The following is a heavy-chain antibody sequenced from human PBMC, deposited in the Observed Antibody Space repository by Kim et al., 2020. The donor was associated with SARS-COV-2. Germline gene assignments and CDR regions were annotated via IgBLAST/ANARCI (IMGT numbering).Heavy chain of an antibody. J-gene: IGHJ3*02. D-gene: IGHD1-20*01. Sequence: GGSLRLSCAASRFTFSRYDMHWVRQSPGKGLEWVAVISFDGSKKHYADHVKGRFTVSRDNSEDTLFLEINSLRPEDTAMYYCAKVAYNWNREDGLDMWGPGTSVIVSS. CDR3: AKVAYNWNREDGLDM. CDR2: ISFDGSKK. V-gene: IGHV3-30*18. CDR1: RFTFSRYD.